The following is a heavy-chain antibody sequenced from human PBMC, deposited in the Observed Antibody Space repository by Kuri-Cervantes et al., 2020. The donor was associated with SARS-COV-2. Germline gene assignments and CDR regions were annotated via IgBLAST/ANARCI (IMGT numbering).Heavy chain of an antibody. CDR3: ARTNYDVQDWFDP. J-gene: IGHJ5*02. CDR1: GGTFSSYA. Sequence: SVKVSCKASGGTFSSYAISWVRQAPGQGLEWMGGIIPILGIANYAQKYQGRVTITADKSTSTAYMELSSLRSEDTAVYYCARTNYDVQDWFDPWGQGTLVTVSS. CDR2: IIPILGIA. D-gene: IGHD1-7*01. V-gene: IGHV1-69*10.